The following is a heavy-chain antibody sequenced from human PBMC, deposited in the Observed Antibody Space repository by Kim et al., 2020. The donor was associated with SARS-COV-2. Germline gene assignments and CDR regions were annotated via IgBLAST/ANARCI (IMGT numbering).Heavy chain of an antibody. J-gene: IGHJ5*01. CDR3: AKDSGNDYGDQLDS. CDR1: GFTFSRYA. Sequence: GGSRRLSCAASGFTFSRYAMSWVRQAPGKGLDWVSAISGSGGSTYYADSVKGRFTISRDNSKNTLYLQMNSLRAEDTAVYYCAKDSGNDYGDQLDSWGQGTLVTVSS. D-gene: IGHD4-17*01. CDR2: ISGSGGST. V-gene: IGHV3-23*01.